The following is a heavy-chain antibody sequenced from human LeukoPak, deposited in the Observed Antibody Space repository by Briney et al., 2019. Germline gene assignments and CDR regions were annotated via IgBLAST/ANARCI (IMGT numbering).Heavy chain of an antibody. D-gene: IGHD6-13*01. V-gene: IGHV1-46*01. J-gene: IGHJ4*02. CDR2: INPSGGST. CDR3: ARADRRRPPYTSSWYSENIFDY. Sequence: ASVKVSCKASGYTFTSYGISWVRQAPGQGLEWMGIINPSGGSTSYAQKFQGRVTMTRDTSTSTVYMELSSLRSEDTAVYYCARADRRRPPYTSSWYSENIFDYWGQGTLVTVSS. CDR1: GYTFTSYG.